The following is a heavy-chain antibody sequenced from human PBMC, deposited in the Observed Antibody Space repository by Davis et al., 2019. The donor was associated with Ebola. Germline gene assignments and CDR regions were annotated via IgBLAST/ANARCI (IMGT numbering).Heavy chain of an antibody. CDR1: GDPFTTHA. J-gene: IGHJ4*02. Sequence: ASVTVPCKSSGDPFTTHAITRVRQAPGQGLEWMGWMSTNNGNTNYAQKLQGRVNMTTDTSTSTAYMELRSLRSDDTAVYYCARDPGAALLDHWGQGTPVTVSS. CDR2: MSTNNGNT. CDR3: ARDPGAALLDH. D-gene: IGHD6-6*01. V-gene: IGHV1-18*04.